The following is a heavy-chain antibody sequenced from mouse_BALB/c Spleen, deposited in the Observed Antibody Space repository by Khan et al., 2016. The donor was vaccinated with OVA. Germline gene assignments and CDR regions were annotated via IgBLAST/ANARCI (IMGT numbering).Heavy chain of an antibody. J-gene: IGHJ4*01. CDR3: ARDDYFVGDAMDY. D-gene: IGHD2-4*01. V-gene: IGHV1S56*01. Sequence: VELVESGPELVKPGASVRISCKASGYTFTTYYIHWVRQRPGQGLEWIGWIYPGNINTKYNERFKGKATLTADKSSSTAYIHLSSLTSEGSAVYFCARDDYFVGDAMDYWGQGTSVTVSS. CDR1: GYTFTTYY. CDR2: IYPGNINT.